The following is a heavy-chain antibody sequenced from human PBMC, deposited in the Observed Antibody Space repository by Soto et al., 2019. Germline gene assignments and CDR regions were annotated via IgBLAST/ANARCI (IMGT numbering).Heavy chain of an antibody. J-gene: IGHJ4*02. CDR2: ISSSSSTK. V-gene: IGHV3-48*02. CDR3: ARIYGGNSYYFDY. CDR1: GFTFSSYS. Sequence: EVQLVESGGGLVQPGGSLRLSCAASGFTFSSYSMNWVRQAPGKGLEWVSYISSSSSTKYYADSVKGRFTISRDNAKNSLYLPINSLSDEGPAVYYCARIYGGNSYYFDYWGQGTLVTVSS. D-gene: IGHD2-21*02.